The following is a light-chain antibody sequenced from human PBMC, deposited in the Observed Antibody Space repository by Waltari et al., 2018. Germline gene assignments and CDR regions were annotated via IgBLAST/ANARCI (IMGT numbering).Light chain of an antibody. CDR3: AIGHSSGHI. CDR1: GGINVAGYH. CDR2: YKSDSDK. Sequence: PMLTHPASLSASPGASASLTCTFSGGINVAGYHIFWYQQKPGSPPRCLLRYKSDSDKGQGSGVPSRFSGSKDASANTGILRISGLQSEDEADYYCAIGHSSGHIFGAGTRLTVL. V-gene: IGLV5-45*01. J-gene: IGLJ1*01.